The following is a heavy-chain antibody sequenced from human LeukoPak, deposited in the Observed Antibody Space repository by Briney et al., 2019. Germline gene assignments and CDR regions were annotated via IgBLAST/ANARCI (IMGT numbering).Heavy chain of an antibody. CDR3: ARFKRWLQFGYYYYYMDV. Sequence: SVKVSCKASGSTFTGYYMHWVRRAPGQGLEWMGWINPNSGGTNYAQKFQGRVTMTRNTSISTAYMELSSLRSEDTAVYYCARFKRWLQFGYYYYYMDVWGKGTTVTISS. V-gene: IGHV1-2*02. D-gene: IGHD5-24*01. J-gene: IGHJ6*03. CDR1: GSTFTGYY. CDR2: INPNSGGT.